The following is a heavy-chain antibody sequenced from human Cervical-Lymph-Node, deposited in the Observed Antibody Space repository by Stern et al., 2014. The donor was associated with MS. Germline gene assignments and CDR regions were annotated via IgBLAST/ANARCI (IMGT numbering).Heavy chain of an antibody. V-gene: IGHV3-33*01. Sequence: VQLVESGGGVVQPGRSLRLSCAASGFSFSRYAMHLVRQAPGKGLEWGALIWYDGSNPYYADSVTGRFTISRDNFKNTLYLQMNSRRAEDTAVYYCASAYSSSHYYFDYWGQGTLVTVSS. D-gene: IGHD6-13*01. CDR3: ASAYSSSHYYFDY. J-gene: IGHJ4*02. CDR2: IWYDGSNP. CDR1: GFSFSRYA.